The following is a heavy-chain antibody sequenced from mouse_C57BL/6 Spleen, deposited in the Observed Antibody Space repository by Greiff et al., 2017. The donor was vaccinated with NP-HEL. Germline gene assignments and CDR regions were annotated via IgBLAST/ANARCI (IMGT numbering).Heavy chain of an antibody. J-gene: IGHJ3*01. V-gene: IGHV1-82*01. CDR3: ASYDYDAPFAY. D-gene: IGHD2-4*01. CDR1: GYAFSSSW. Sequence: VQVVESGPELVKPGASVKISCKASGYAFSSSWMNWVKQRPGKGLEWIGRIYPGDGDTNYNGKFKGKATLTADKSSSTAYMQLSSLTSEDSAVYFCASYDYDAPFAYWGQGTLVTVSA. CDR2: IYPGDGDT.